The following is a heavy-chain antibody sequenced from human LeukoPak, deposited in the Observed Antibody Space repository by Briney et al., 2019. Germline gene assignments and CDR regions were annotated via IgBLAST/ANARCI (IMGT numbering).Heavy chain of an antibody. Sequence: SSVKVSCKASGGIFSSYTIRWVRQAPGQGREWMGRIIPILGIANYAQKFQGRVTITADKSTSTAYMELSSLRSEDTAVYYCARENAGTTSPDYYYYYYGMDVWGQGTTVTVSS. D-gene: IGHD1-7*01. V-gene: IGHV1-69*04. CDR2: IIPILGIA. J-gene: IGHJ6*02. CDR3: ARENAGTTSPDYYYYYYGMDV. CDR1: GGIFSSYT.